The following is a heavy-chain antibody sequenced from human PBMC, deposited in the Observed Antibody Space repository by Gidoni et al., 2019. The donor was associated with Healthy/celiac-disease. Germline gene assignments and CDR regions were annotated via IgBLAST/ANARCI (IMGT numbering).Heavy chain of an antibody. CDR2: REEDGSEK. CDR3: ARHREWELVYGMDV. D-gene: IGHD1-26*01. J-gene: IGHJ6*02. V-gene: IGHV3-7*01. CDR1: GFSFRSYW. Sequence: EVQLVESGGGLVQPGGSLRLSCAASGFSFRSYWMSWVRQAPGKGLEWVANREEDGSEKYYVDSVKGRFTVSRDNAKNSLYLKMNSLRAEDTAVYYCARHREWELVYGMDVWGQGTTVTVSS.